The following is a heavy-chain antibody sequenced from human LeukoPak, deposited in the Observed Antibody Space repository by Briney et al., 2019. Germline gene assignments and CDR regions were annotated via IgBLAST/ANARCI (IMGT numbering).Heavy chain of an antibody. Sequence: GGSLRLSCAASGFTFSSYAMHWVRQAPGKGLEWVAVISYDGSNKYYADSVKGRFTISRDNSKNTLYLQMNSLRAEDTAVYYCARDSTGWSGYLDYWGQGTLVTVSS. CDR2: ISYDGSNK. D-gene: IGHD3-3*01. CDR3: ARDSTGWSGYLDY. J-gene: IGHJ4*02. V-gene: IGHV3-30-3*01. CDR1: GFTFSSYA.